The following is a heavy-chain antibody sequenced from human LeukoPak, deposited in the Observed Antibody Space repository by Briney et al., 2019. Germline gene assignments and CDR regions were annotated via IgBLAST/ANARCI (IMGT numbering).Heavy chain of an antibody. CDR1: GGSFSGYY. J-gene: IGHJ4*02. V-gene: IGHV4-34*01. CDR3: ARGYSSSPDY. CDR2: INHSGST. Sequence: SETLSLTCAVYGGSFSGYYWSWIRQPPGKGLEWIGEINHSGSTNYNPSLKSRVTISVDTSKNQFSLKLSSVTAADTVVYYCARGYSSSPDYWGQGTLVTVSS. D-gene: IGHD6-6*01.